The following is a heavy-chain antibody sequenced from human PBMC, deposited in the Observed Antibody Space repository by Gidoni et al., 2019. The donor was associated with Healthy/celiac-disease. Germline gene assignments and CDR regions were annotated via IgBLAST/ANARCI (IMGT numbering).Heavy chain of an antibody. CDR1: GFTFSSYW. D-gene: IGHD3-3*01. CDR2: IKQDGSEK. V-gene: IGHV3-7*03. Sequence: EVQLVESGGGLVQPGGSLRLSCAASGFTFSSYWMSWVRQAPGKGLEWVAKIKQDGSEKYYVDSVKGRFTISRDNAKNSLYLQMNSLRAEDTAVYYCARDRRGVRFLEWLSDYWGQGTLVTVSS. J-gene: IGHJ4*02. CDR3: ARDRRGVRFLEWLSDY.